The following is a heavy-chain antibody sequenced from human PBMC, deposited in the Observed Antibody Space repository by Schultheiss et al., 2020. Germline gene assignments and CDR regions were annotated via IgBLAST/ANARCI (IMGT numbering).Heavy chain of an antibody. CDR3: ARLLAVGEIWFDP. CDR1: GGSISSYH. CDR2: IYTSGST. J-gene: IGHJ5*02. D-gene: IGHD3-10*01. V-gene: IGHV4-4*07. Sequence: GSLRLSCTVSGGSISSYHWSWIRQPAGKGLEWIGRIYTSGSTNYNPSLKSRVTISVDTSKNQFSLKLSSVTAADTAVYYCARLLAVGEIWFDPWGQGTLVTVSS.